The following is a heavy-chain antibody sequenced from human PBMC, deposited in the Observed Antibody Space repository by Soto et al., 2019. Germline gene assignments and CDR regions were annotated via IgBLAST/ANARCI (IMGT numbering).Heavy chain of an antibody. CDR2: IYWDDDK. J-gene: IGHJ5*02. CDR3: ARTLCRRRRLDP. CDR1: GLSLSTVEGG. Sequence: QITLKESGPTLVKPTQTLTLTCTFPGLSLSTVEGGVGWIRQPLGKALESLAIIYWDDDKRYSPSLRSRLTITKDTSKNQVVLTNTHLDPVDTATYYCARTLCRRRRLDPWGQGILVTVSS. V-gene: IGHV2-5*02. D-gene: IGHD2-2*01.